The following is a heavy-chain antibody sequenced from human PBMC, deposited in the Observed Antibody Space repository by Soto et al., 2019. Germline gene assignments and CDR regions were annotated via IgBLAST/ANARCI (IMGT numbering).Heavy chain of an antibody. CDR3: ASGADGDYYEDAFDI. CDR1: GFTFSSYA. D-gene: IGHD4-17*01. V-gene: IGHV3-23*01. CDR2: ISGSGGST. Sequence: PGGSLRLSCAASGFTFSSYAMSWVRQAPGKGLEWDSAISGSGGSTYYADSVKGRFTISRDNSKNTLYLQMNSLRAEDTAVYYCASGADGDYYEDAFDIWGQGTMVTVSS. J-gene: IGHJ3*02.